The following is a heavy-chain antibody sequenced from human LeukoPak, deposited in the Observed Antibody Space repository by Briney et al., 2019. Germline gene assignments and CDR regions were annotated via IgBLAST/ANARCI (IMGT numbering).Heavy chain of an antibody. CDR2: IYYSGRT. J-gene: IGHJ4*02. CDR3: ARGVTGTTLDFDY. D-gene: IGHD1-7*01. CDR1: GGSISSYY. Sequence: SETLSLTCTVSGGSISSYYWSWIRQPPGKGLEWIGYIYYSGRTNYNPSLKSRVTISVDTSKNQFSLKLSSVTAADTAVYYCARGVTGTTLDFDYWGQGTLVTVSS. V-gene: IGHV4-59*01.